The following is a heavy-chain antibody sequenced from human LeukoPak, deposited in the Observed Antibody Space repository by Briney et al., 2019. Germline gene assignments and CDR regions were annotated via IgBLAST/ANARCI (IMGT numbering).Heavy chain of an antibody. Sequence: GGSLRLSCAASGFTFEEYSMQWVRRPPGKGLEWVAVIRWDGGTTYYADSVKGRFTISRDNSKNTLYLQMNSLRAEDTAVYYCAKAASEYYDFWSGYYGHFDYWGQGTLVTVSS. J-gene: IGHJ4*02. CDR2: IRWDGGTT. D-gene: IGHD3-3*01. V-gene: IGHV3-23*01. CDR1: GFTFEEYS. CDR3: AKAASEYYDFWSGYYGHFDY.